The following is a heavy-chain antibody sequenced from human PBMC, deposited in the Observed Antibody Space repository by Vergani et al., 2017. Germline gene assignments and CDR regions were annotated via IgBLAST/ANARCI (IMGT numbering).Heavy chain of an antibody. CDR1: GGTFSSSA. D-gene: IGHD4-17*01. Sequence: QVQLVQSGAEVKKPGSSVKVSCKASGGTFSSSAISWVRQAPGQGLEWMGGIIPIFGTANYAQKFQDRVTITADESTSTAYMELSSLRSEDTAVYYCARSPSTGMRYYYYMDGWGKGTTVTVSS. J-gene: IGHJ6*03. CDR3: ARSPSTGMRYYYYMDG. CDR2: IIPIFGTA. V-gene: IGHV1-69*01.